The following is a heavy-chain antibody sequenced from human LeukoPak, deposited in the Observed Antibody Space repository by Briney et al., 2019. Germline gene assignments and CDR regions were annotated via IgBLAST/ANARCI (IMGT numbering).Heavy chain of an antibody. CDR3: AMYYYDSSGYGAFDI. D-gene: IGHD3-22*01. Sequence: ASVKVSCKASGYTFTGYYMHWVRQAPGQGLEWMGRINPNSGGTNYAQKFQGRVTMTRDTSISTAYMELSRLRSDDTAVYYCAMYYYDSSGYGAFDIWGQETMVTVSS. CDR1: GYTFTGYY. CDR2: INPNSGGT. J-gene: IGHJ3*02. V-gene: IGHV1-2*06.